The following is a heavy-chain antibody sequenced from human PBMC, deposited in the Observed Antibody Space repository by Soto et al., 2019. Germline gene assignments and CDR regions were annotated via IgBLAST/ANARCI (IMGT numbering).Heavy chain of an antibody. CDR3: ARTEIVVVGPFDY. CDR1: GITFSSYS. CDR2: ISSSSSYI. Sequence: GGSLRLSCAASGITFSSYSMNWVRQAPGKGLEWVSSISSSSSYIYYADSVKGRFTISRDNAKNSLYLQMNSLRAEDTAVYYCARTEIVVVGPFDYWGQGTLVTVSS. D-gene: IGHD3-22*01. V-gene: IGHV3-21*01. J-gene: IGHJ4*02.